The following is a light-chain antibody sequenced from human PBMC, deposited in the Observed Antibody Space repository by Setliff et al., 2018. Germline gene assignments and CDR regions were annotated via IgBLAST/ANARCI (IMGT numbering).Light chain of an antibody. CDR1: NNDVGAYNY. CDR3: GTWDDRVDAPV. J-gene: IGLJ3*02. Sequence: QSAPAQPASVSGSPGQSVTISCTGTNNDVGAYNYVSWYQQHPGKAPKFMIYDVSKRSSGVSDRFSGSKSGNTASLTISGLQAEDEADYYCGTWDDRVDAPVFGGGTKVTVL. V-gene: IGLV2-14*03. CDR2: DVS.